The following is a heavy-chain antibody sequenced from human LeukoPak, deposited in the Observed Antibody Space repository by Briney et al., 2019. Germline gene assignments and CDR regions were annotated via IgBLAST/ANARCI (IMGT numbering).Heavy chain of an antibody. J-gene: IGHJ4*02. CDR1: GYTFTSYG. CDR2: ISAYNGNT. Sequence: GASVKVSCKASGYTFTSYGISWVRQAPGQGLEWMGCISAYNGNTNYAQKLQGRVTMTTDTSTSTAYMELRSLRSDDTAVYYCARIPVDTAMADVSLFDYWGQGTLVTVSS. V-gene: IGHV1-18*04. D-gene: IGHD5-18*01. CDR3: ARIPVDTAMADVSLFDY.